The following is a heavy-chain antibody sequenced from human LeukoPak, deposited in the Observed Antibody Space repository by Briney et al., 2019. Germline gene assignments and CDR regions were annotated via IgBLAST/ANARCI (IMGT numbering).Heavy chain of an antibody. V-gene: IGHV4-34*01. D-gene: IGHD1-26*01. CDR2: INHSGST. CDR1: GGSFSGYY. CDR3: ARGRGRSGSYYGY. J-gene: IGHJ4*02. Sequence: SETLSLTCAVYGGSFSGYYWSWIRQPPGKGLEWIGEINHSGSTNYNPSLKSRVTISVDTSKNQFSLKLSSVTAADTAVYYCARGRGRSGSYYGYWGQGTLVTVSS.